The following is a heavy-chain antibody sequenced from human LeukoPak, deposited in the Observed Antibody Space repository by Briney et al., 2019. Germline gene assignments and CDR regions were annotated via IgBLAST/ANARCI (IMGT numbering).Heavy chain of an antibody. V-gene: IGHV1-24*01. Sequence: ASVKVSCKVSGYTLTGLSMHWVRQAPGKGPEWVGSVKPEGGETIYAEKLQGRVTMTEDTATDSAYMELSSLRSEDTAVYYCARHRSIRSERWYYFDYWGQGTLVTVSS. J-gene: IGHJ4*02. CDR3: ARHRSIRSERWYYFDY. CDR2: VKPEGGET. CDR1: GYTLTGLS. D-gene: IGHD4-23*01.